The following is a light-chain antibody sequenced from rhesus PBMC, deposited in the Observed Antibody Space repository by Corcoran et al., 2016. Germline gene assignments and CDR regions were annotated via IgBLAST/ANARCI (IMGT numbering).Light chain of an antibody. CDR1: QGITND. CDR3: QHYYRTPRT. V-gene: IGKV1-25*01. CDR2: EAS. Sequence: DIQMTQSPSSLSASVGDRVTITCRASQGITNDLAWYQQKPGETPKLLIYEASSWQSGIPSRFSGSGSGSDLPFTISSLQSEDFATYYCQHYYRTPRTFGQGTKVEIK. J-gene: IGKJ1*01.